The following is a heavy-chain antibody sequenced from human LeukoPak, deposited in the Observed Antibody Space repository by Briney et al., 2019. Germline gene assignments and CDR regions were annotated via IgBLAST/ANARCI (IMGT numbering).Heavy chain of an antibody. Sequence: GGSLRLSCAASGFTFSDYYMSWLRQAPGKGLEWVSYISSSSSYTNYADSVKGRFTISRDNAKKSLYLQMNSLRAEDTAVYYCARPHYYDSGSRYYFDYWGQGTLVTVSS. CDR1: GFTFSDYY. J-gene: IGHJ4*02. V-gene: IGHV3-11*06. CDR2: ISSSSSYT. D-gene: IGHD3-10*01. CDR3: ARPHYYDSGSRYYFDY.